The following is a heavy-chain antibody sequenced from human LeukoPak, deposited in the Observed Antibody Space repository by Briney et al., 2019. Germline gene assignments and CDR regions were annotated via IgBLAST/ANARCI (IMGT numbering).Heavy chain of an antibody. CDR3: AGHTRYDSGFDAFDI. V-gene: IGHV4-39*01. CDR2: IYYSGST. Sequence: PSETLSLTCAVSGASISGSGYYWGWIRQPPGKGLEWIGSIYYSGSTYYNPSLKSRVTISVDTSKNQFSLKLSSVTAADTAVYYCAGHTRYDSGFDAFDIWGQGTMVTVSS. CDR1: GASISGSGYY. D-gene: IGHD3-22*01. J-gene: IGHJ3*02.